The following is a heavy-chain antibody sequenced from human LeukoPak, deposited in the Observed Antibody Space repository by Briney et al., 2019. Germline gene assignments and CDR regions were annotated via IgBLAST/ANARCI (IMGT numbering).Heavy chain of an antibody. D-gene: IGHD1-26*01. J-gene: IGHJ4*02. CDR2: ISSSSSYI. Sequence: GGSLRLSCAASGFTFSSYSMNWVRQAPGKGLEWVSSISSSSSYIYYADSVKGRFTISRDNSKNTLYLQMNSLRAEDTAVYYCARGVGATLGFDYWGQGTLVTVSS. CDR1: GFTFSSYS. V-gene: IGHV3-21*01. CDR3: ARGVGATLGFDY.